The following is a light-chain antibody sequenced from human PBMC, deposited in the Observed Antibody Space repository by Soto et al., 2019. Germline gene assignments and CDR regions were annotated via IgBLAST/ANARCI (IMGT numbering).Light chain of an antibody. Sequence: DLQMTQSPSSLSASVGDRVTITCRASQSISSYLNWYQQKPGKAPKVLIYAASSLQSGVPSRFSGSGSGTDFTLTISSLQPEDFATYYCQQSYSITLTFGGGTKVEIK. CDR2: AAS. J-gene: IGKJ4*01. CDR1: QSISSY. CDR3: QQSYSITLT. V-gene: IGKV1-39*01.